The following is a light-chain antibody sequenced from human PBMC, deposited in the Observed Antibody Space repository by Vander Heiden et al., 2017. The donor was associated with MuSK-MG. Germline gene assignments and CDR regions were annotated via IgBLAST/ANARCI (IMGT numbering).Light chain of an antibody. J-gene: IGLJ2*01. CDR3: SSYTSSSTPCV. V-gene: IGLV2-14*01. CDR1: SSDVGGYNY. Sequence: QSALTQPASVSGSPGQSITISCTGTSSDVGGYNYVSWYQQHPGKAPKRRSYEVSNRPSGVSNRFSGSKSGNTASLTISGLQAEDEADYDCSSYTSSSTPCVFGGGTKLTVL. CDR2: EVS.